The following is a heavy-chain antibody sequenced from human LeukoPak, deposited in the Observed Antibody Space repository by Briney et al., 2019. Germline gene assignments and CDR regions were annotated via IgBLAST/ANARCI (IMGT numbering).Heavy chain of an antibody. CDR1: GFTFSSYG. CDR3: ARSNFAVGWSYDY. CDR2: ISSSGGNT. J-gene: IGHJ4*02. D-gene: IGHD6-19*01. V-gene: IGHV3-21*01. Sequence: GGSLRLSCAASGFTFSSYGMSWVRQAPGKGLEWVSAISSSGGNTYYADSVKGRFTISRDNAKNSLYLQMNSLRAEDRAVYYCARSNFAVGWSYDYWGQGTLVTVSS.